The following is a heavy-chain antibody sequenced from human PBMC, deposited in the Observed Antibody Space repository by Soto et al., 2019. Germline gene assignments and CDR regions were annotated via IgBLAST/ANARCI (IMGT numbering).Heavy chain of an antibody. D-gene: IGHD5-12*01. V-gene: IGHV3-23*01. J-gene: IGHJ6*03. CDR2: ISGSGGST. Sequence: GGSLRLSCAASGFTFSSYAMSWVRQAPGKGLEWVSAISGSGGSTYYADSVKGRFTISRDNSKNTLYLQMNSLRAEDTAVYYCAKSGYDQTDYYYYYYMDVWGKGTTVTVSS. CDR3: AKSGYDQTDYYYYYYMDV. CDR1: GFTFSSYA.